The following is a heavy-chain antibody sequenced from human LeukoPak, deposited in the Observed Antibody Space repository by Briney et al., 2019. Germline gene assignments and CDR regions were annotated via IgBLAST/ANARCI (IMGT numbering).Heavy chain of an antibody. J-gene: IGHJ4*02. D-gene: IGHD5-12*01. CDR2: INQDGSEK. CDR1: GFTFSSYW. V-gene: IGHV3-7*01. Sequence: GGTLRLSCAASGFTFSSYWMSWVRQAPGKGLEWVANINQDGSEKYYVDSVKGRLTISRDNAKNSLYLQMNRLRAEDTAVYYCARGPQIHGGYDSQFSFDYWGQGALVTVSS. CDR3: ARGPQIHGGYDSQFSFDY.